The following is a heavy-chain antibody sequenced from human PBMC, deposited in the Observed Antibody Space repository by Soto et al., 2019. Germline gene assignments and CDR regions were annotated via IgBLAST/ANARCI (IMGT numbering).Heavy chain of an antibody. J-gene: IGHJ4*02. Sequence: SVKVSCKASGGTFSSYAITWVRQAPGQGLEWMGGIIPIFGTANYAQKFQGRVTITADESTSTAYMELSSLRSEDTAMYYCARVLSSGGFDYWGQGTLVTSPQ. D-gene: IGHD2-15*01. V-gene: IGHV1-69*13. CDR3: ARVLSSGGFDY. CDR1: GGTFSSYA. CDR2: IIPIFGTA.